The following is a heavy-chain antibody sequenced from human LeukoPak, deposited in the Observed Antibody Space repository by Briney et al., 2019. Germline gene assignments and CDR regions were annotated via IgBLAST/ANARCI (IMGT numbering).Heavy chain of an antibody. D-gene: IGHD5-24*01. Sequence: VASVKVSCKASGYTFTSYGISWVRQAPGQGLEWMGWISAYNGNTNYAQKLQGRVTMSTDTPTSTGYMELRSLRSDDTAVYYCARGLQETLAWLKALSAFDIWGQGTMVTVSS. CDR2: ISAYNGNT. V-gene: IGHV1-18*01. CDR1: GYTFTSYG. J-gene: IGHJ3*02. CDR3: ARGLQETLAWLKALSAFDI.